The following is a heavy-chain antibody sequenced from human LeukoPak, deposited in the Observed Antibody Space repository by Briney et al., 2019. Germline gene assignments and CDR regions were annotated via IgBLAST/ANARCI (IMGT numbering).Heavy chain of an antibody. V-gene: IGHV3-11*04. CDR3: ARGVLEWLSPFDY. D-gene: IGHD3-3*01. J-gene: IGHJ4*02. CDR1: GFTFSDYY. Sequence: PGGSLRLSCAASGFTFSDYYMSWIRQAPGKGLEWVSYISSSGSTIYYADSVKGRFTISRDNAKSSLYLQMNSLRAEDTAVYYCARGVLEWLSPFDYWGQGTLVTVSS. CDR2: ISSSGSTI.